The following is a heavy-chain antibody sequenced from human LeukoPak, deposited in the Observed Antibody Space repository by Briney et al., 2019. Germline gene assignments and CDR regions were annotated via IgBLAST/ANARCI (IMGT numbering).Heavy chain of an antibody. Sequence: ASVKVSCKASGYTFTSYYMHWVRQAPGQGLEWMGIINPSGGSTTYAQKFQGRVTMTRETSTSTVYMELSSLRSEDTAVYYCAMWDQYSHGQPQGGSLDYWGQGTLVTVSS. J-gene: IGHJ4*02. CDR3: AMWDQYSHGQPQGGSLDY. CDR1: GYTFTSYY. D-gene: IGHD5-18*01. CDR2: INPSGGST. V-gene: IGHV1-46*01.